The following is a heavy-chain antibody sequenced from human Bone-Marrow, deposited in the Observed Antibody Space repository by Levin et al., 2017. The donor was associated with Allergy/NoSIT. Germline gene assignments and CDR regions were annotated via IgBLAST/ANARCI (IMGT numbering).Heavy chain of an antibody. CDR1: GFIFSNYW. J-gene: IGHJ6*02. D-gene: IGHD2-21*01. CDR3: TRELMRLDGLDV. Sequence: GESLKISCAGSGFIFSNYWMHWVRQAPGKGLVWVSRINTDASSSSYADSVKGRFTISRDNAKNTVYLQMNSLRVEDTAVYYCTRELMRLDGLDVWGHGTTVTVSS. V-gene: IGHV3-74*01. CDR2: INTDASSS.